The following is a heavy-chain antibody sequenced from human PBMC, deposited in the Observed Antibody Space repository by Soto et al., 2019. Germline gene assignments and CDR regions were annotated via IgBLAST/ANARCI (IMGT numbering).Heavy chain of an antibody. J-gene: IGHJ4*02. V-gene: IGHV4-31*03. D-gene: IGHD3-16*01. Sequence: QVQLQESGPGLVKPSQTLSLTCTVSGGSISSGGYYWSWIRQHPGKGLEWIGYMYYSGSTDYNTPLSRRVTISIDASKNQFSLRLSSVMAAETAVYYCARLRGERVYFDYWGQGTLVTVSA. CDR3: ARLRGERVYFDY. CDR2: MYYSGST. CDR1: GGSISSGGYY.